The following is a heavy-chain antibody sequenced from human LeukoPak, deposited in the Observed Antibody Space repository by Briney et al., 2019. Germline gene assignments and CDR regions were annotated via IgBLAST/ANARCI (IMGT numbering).Heavy chain of an antibody. J-gene: IGHJ4*02. CDR3: VRDGTGDSSGWHL. D-gene: IGHD6-19*01. CDR2: MHTRGST. V-gene: IGHV4-4*07. CDR1: GGSISTFY. Sequence: PSETLSLTCTVSGGSISTFYWGWIRRPAGKGLEWIGRMHTRGSTDYNPSLKSRVSMSVDTSQNQFFLRLRSVTAADTAVYYCVRDGTGDSSGWHLWGQGTLVTVSP.